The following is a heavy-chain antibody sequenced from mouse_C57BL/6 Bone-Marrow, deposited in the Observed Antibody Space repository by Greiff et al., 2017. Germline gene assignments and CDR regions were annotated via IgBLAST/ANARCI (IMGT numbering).Heavy chain of an antibody. CDR3: ARGALRPRDMDY. CDR1: GYAFSSSW. Sequence: QVQLQQSGPELVKPGASVKISCKASGYAFSSSWMNWVKQRPGKGLEWIGRIYPGAGDTNYNGKFKGKATLTTDKSSSTAYMQLSSLTSEDSAVYVCARGALRPRDMDYWGQGTTLTVSS. CDR2: IYPGAGDT. J-gene: IGHJ2*01. D-gene: IGHD3-2*02. V-gene: IGHV1-82*01.